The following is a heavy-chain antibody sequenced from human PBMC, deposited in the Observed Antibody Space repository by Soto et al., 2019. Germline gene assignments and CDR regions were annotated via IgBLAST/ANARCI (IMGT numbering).Heavy chain of an antibody. CDR3: AKGDGFILAV. D-gene: IGHD1-26*01. Sequence: EVQVLATGGGLIQPGGSLRLSCAASGFTVNSNYMSWVRQAPGEGLQWVSITNTGGTTYYADSVKGRFTVSRDNSKNTLYLHMNSLRAEDTAVYYCAKGDGFILAVWGQGTTVSGSS. V-gene: IGHV3-53*02. CDR1: GFTVNSNY. CDR2: TNTGGTT. J-gene: IGHJ6*02.